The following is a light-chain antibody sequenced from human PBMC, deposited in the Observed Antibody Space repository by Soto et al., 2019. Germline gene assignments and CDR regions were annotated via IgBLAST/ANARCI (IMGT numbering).Light chain of an antibody. J-gene: IGLJ1*01. CDR2: EVN. CDR3: SSYAGSSHV. Sequence: QDVLTQPPSASGSPGQSVAISCTGTSSDVGGYNYVSWYQQHPGKAPKLMIYEVNKRPSGVPDRFSGSKSGNTASLTVSGLQAEDEADYYCSSYAGSSHVFGTGTKVTAL. CDR1: SSDVGGYNY. V-gene: IGLV2-8*01.